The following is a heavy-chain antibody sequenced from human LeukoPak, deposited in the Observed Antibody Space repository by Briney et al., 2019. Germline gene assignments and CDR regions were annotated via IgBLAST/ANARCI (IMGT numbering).Heavy chain of an antibody. CDR1: GLTFSSYA. D-gene: IGHD3-10*01. CDR3: AKDTNPAPPWSKGSYYWDAFDI. V-gene: IGHV3-23*01. J-gene: IGHJ3*02. CDR2: ISGSGGST. Sequence: PGGSLRLSCAASGLTFSSYAMSWVRQAPGKGLEWVSAISGSGGSTYYADSVKGRFTISRDNSKNTLYLQMNSLRAEDTAVYYCAKDTNPAPPWSKGSYYWDAFDIWGQGTMVTVPS.